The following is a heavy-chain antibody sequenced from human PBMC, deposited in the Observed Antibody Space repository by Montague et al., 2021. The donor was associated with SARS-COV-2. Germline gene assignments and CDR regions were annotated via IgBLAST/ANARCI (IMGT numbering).Heavy chain of an antibody. J-gene: IGHJ4*02. CDR1: GFDFSTSW. V-gene: IGHV3-7*01. Sequence: SLRLSCAASGFDFSTSWMSRVRQSAGKGLEWVAIMKYDGSEKYYVDSVKGRFTISRDNARTSVFLQMNRLRVEDTAVYFCARDPNSSGGNMGSFWGRGTLVSVSS. D-gene: IGHD6-19*01. CDR2: MKYDGSEK. CDR3: ARDPNSSGGNMGSF.